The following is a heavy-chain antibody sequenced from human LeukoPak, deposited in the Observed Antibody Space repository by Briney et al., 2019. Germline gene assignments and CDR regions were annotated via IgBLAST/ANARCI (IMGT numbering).Heavy chain of an antibody. J-gene: IGHJ4*02. CDR3: ARDLGDSSGYYYTD. Sequence: GSLRLSCXASGFTXSSYSMNWVRQAPGKGLEWVSSISSSSSYIYYADSVKGRFTISRDNAKNSLYLQMNSLRAEDTAVYYCARDLGDSSGYYYTDWGQGTLVTVSS. V-gene: IGHV3-21*01. CDR1: GFTXSSYS. CDR2: ISSSSSYI. D-gene: IGHD3-22*01.